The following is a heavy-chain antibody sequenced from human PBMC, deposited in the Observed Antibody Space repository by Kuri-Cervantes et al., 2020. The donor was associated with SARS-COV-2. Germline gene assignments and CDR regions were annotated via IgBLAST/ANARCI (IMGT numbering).Heavy chain of an antibody. J-gene: IGHJ4*02. CDR3: QSFGGVIVQS. CDR2: ISYDGSNK. Sequence: GESLKISCAASGFTFSSYAMHWVRQAPGKGLEWVAVISYDGSNKYYADSVKGRFTISRDNSKNTLYLQMNSLRAEDTAVYYCQSFGGVIVQSWGQGTLVTVSS. V-gene: IGHV3-30-3*01. D-gene: IGHD3-16*02. CDR1: GFTFSSYA.